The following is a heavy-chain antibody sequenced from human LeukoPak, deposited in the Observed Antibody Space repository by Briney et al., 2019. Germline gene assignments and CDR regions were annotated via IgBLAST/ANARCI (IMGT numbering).Heavy chain of an antibody. CDR1: GFTFSSYG. CDR2: ISYDGSNK. J-gene: IGHJ4*02. V-gene: IGHV3-30*18. CDR3: AKGRYFDY. Sequence: PGRSLRLSCAASGFTFSSYGMHWVRQAPGKGLEWVAVISYDGSNKYYADSVKGRFTISRDNSENTLYLQMNSLRAEDTAVYYCAKGRYFDYWGQGTLVTVSS.